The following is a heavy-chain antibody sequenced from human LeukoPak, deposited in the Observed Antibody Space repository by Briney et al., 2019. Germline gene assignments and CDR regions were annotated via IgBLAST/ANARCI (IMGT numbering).Heavy chain of an antibody. D-gene: IGHD3-22*01. CDR3: ARGVWERYYYDSSGYYYFDY. Sequence: PSETLSLTCTVSGYSISSGYYWGWIRQPPGKGLEWIGSIYHSGSTYYNPSLKSRVTISVDTSKNQFSLKLSSVTAADTAVYYCARGVWERYYYDSSGYYYFDYWGQGTLVTVSS. CDR2: IYHSGST. J-gene: IGHJ4*02. V-gene: IGHV4-38-2*02. CDR1: GYSISSGYY.